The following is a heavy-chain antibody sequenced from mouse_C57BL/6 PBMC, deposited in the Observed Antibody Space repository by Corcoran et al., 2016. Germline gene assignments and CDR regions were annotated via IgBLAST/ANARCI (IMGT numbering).Heavy chain of an antibody. V-gene: IGHV9-3*01. CDR3: ARGYYYGSSYNY. CDR1: GYTFTTYG. J-gene: IGHJ2*01. D-gene: IGHD1-1*01. CDR2: INTYSGVP. Sequence: QIQLVQSGPELKKPGETVKISCKASGYTFTTYGMSWVKQAPGKGLKWMGWINTYSGVPTYADDFKGRFAFSLETSASTAYLQINNLKNEDTATYFWARGYYYGSSYNYWGQGTTLTVSS.